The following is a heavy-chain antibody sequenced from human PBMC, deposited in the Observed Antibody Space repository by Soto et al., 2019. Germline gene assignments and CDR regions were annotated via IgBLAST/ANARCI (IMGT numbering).Heavy chain of an antibody. V-gene: IGHV1-3*05. Sequence: QVQLVQSGAEEKKPGATVKVSCKASGYTFTSYAMHWVRQAPGQRLEWMGWINAGNGNTKHSQKLQGRVTITRDTSASTAYMELSSLRSEDTAVYYCARDVAAADYWGQGTLVTVSS. CDR2: INAGNGNT. CDR3: ARDVAAADY. CDR1: GYTFTSYA. D-gene: IGHD6-13*01. J-gene: IGHJ4*02.